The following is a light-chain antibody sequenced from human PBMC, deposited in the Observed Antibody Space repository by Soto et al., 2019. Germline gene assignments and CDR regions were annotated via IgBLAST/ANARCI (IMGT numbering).Light chain of an antibody. CDR2: EVS. CDR3: SSYAGSNNYV. CDR1: SSDVGGYSY. Sequence: QSAVTQPPSASGSPGQSVTISCTGTSSDVGGYSYVSWYQQHPGKAPKLMIYEVSKRPSGVPDRFSGSKSGNTASLTVSGLQAEDEADYYCSSYAGSNNYVFGTGTKVTVL. J-gene: IGLJ1*01. V-gene: IGLV2-8*01.